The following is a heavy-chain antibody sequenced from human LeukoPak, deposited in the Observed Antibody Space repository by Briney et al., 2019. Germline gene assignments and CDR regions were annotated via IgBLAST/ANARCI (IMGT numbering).Heavy chain of an antibody. CDR3: ARDRDGPNYYMDV. Sequence: GGSLILSCAASGFSFSNYWMHWVREVPEKGLEWVSRIKSDGTGATYAGSVNGRFTISRDNAENTLYLQMNSLRAEDTAIYYCARDRDGPNYYMDVWGKGTTVTVSS. D-gene: IGHD5-24*01. V-gene: IGHV3-74*01. CDR2: IKSDGTGA. CDR1: GFSFSNYW. J-gene: IGHJ6*03.